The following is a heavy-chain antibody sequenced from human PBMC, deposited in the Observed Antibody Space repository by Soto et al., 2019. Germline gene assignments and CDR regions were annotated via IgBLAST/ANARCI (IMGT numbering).Heavy chain of an antibody. CDR2: IIPIFGTA. Sequence: QVQLVQSGAEVKKPGSSVKVSCKASGGTFSSYAISWVRQAPGQGLEWMGGIIPIFGTANYAQKFQGRVTITADKYTSTAYMELSSLRSEDTAVYYCARAYCGGDCYSYYYYYGMDVWGQGTTVTASS. J-gene: IGHJ6*02. V-gene: IGHV1-69*06. CDR3: ARAYCGGDCYSYYYYYGMDV. CDR1: GGTFSSYA. D-gene: IGHD2-21*02.